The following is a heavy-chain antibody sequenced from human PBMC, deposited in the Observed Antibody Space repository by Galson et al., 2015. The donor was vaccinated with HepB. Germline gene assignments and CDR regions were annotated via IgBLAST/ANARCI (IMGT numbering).Heavy chain of an antibody. J-gene: IGHJ3*01. CDR1: GYSFSNYG. Sequence: VKVSCKASGYSFSNYGISWVRQAPGQGLEWLGWSSAYRDKANYAQIVQGRVTMTTDTSTSTAYMELRGLRSDDTAVYYCARDPTGYYDSSGYLFWGQGTMVTVSS. D-gene: IGHD3-22*01. CDR2: SSAYRDKA. V-gene: IGHV1-18*04. CDR3: ARDPTGYYDSSGYLF.